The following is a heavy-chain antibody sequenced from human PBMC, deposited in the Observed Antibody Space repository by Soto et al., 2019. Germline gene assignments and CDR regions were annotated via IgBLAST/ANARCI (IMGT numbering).Heavy chain of an antibody. Sequence: ASVKVSCKASGYTFTSYDIYWVRQATGQGLEWMGWMNPNTGNSGYAQKFQGRVTMTSGTSISTAHMELSSLRSEDTAVYYCARRAETNGWNGFGADKYYFDFWGQGTLVTVSS. CDR1: GYTFTSYD. V-gene: IGHV1-8*01. CDR3: ARRAETNGWNGFGADKYYFDF. D-gene: IGHD1-1*01. J-gene: IGHJ4*02. CDR2: MNPNTGNS.